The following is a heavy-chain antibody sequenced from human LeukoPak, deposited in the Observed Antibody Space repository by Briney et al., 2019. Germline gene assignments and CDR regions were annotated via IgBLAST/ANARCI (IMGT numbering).Heavy chain of an antibody. CDR2: ISGSGGST. D-gene: IGHD6-19*01. V-gene: IGHV3-23*01. Sequence: GGSLRLSCAASGFTFSSYAMSWVRHAPGKGREWVSAISGSGGSTYYADSVKGRFTISRDNSKNTLYLQMNSLRAEDTAVYYCAKDRGGPIAVAGTAPFDYWGQGTLVTVSS. J-gene: IGHJ4*02. CDR1: GFTFSSYA. CDR3: AKDRGGPIAVAGTAPFDY.